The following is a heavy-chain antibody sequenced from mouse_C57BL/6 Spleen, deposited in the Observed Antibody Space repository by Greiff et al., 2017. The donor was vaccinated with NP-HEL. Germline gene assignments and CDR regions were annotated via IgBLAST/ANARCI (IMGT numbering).Heavy chain of an antibody. CDR3: ATPSRAWYFDV. CDR2: IHPNSGST. J-gene: IGHJ1*03. V-gene: IGHV1-64*01. CDR1: GYTFTSYW. D-gene: IGHD3-1*01. Sequence: VQLQQPGAELVKPGASVKLSCKASGYTFTSYWMHWVKQRPGQGLEWIGMIHPNSGSTNYNEKFKSKATLTVDKSSSTAYMQLSSLTSEDSAVYYCATPSRAWYFDVWGTGTTVTVSS.